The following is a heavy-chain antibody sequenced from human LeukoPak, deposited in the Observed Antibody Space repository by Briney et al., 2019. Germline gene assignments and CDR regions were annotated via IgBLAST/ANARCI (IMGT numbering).Heavy chain of an antibody. CDR3: ARIGYSYEYYFDY. J-gene: IGHJ4*02. CDR2: ISSSSSTI. Sequence: GGSLRLSCAASGFTFSSYSMNWVRQAPGKGLEWVSSISSSSSTIYYADSVKGRFTISRDNAKNSLYLQMNSLRAEDTAVYYCARIGYSYEYYFDYWGQGTLVTVSS. V-gene: IGHV3-48*04. D-gene: IGHD5-18*01. CDR1: GFTFSSYS.